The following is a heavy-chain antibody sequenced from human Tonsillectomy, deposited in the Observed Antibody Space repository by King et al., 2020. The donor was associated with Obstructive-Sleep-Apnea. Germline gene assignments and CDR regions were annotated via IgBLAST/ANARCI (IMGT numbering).Heavy chain of an antibody. CDR1: GLTFSRYS. CDR3: ARDFTDSSGYYYYYGMDV. Sequence: VQLVESGGGVVQPGGSLRLSCAAAGLTFSRYSMNWVRQAPGKGLEWVSYISSSSSTIYYADSVKCRCTNSRDNAKNSLYLQMNSLRAEDTAVYYCARDFTDSSGYYYYYGMDVWGQGTTVTVSS. D-gene: IGHD3-22*01. V-gene: IGHV3-48*04. J-gene: IGHJ6*02. CDR2: ISSSSSTI.